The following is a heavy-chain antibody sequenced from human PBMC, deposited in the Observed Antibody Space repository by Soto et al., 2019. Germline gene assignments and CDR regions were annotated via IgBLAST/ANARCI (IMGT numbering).Heavy chain of an antibody. CDR1: GFTVSSNY. CDR3: ASLYYYGSGEPTASDY. V-gene: IGHV3-53*01. J-gene: IGHJ4*02. CDR2: IYSGGST. Sequence: PGGSLRLSCAASGFTVSSNYMSWVRQAPGKGLEWVSVIYSGGSTYYAGSVKGRFTISRDNSKNTLYLQMNSLRAEDTAVYYCASLYYYGSGEPTASDYWGQGTLVTVSS. D-gene: IGHD3-10*01.